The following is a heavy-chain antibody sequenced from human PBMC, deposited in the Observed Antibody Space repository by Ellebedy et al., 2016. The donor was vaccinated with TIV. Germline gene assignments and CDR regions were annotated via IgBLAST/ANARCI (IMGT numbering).Heavy chain of an antibody. J-gene: IGHJ4*02. Sequence: GESLKISCVVPGFTFSKYAMHWVRQAPGKGLEYVSAISSSGGDTYYSDSVRGRFTTSRDNSKNILYLQMGSLRPEDTAVYYCTRRDADSTMGYDYWGQGTLVTVSS. CDR2: ISSSGGDT. D-gene: IGHD5-18*01. V-gene: IGHV3-64*02. CDR1: GFTFSKYA. CDR3: TRRDADSTMGYDY.